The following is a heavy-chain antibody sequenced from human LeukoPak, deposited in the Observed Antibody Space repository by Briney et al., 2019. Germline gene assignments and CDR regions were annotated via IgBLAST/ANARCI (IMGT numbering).Heavy chain of an antibody. CDR2: IYYSGST. J-gene: IGHJ4*02. CDR1: GGSISSGDYY. CDR3: ARQLGYCSTSSCYPYFDS. Sequence: SETLSLTCTVSGGSISSGDYYWSWIRQPPGKGLEWIGYIYYSGSTYYNPSLKSRVTISVDTSKSQFSLKVSSVTPADTAVYYCARQLGYCSTSSCYPYFDSWGQGTVVTVSS. D-gene: IGHD2-2*01. V-gene: IGHV4-30-4*02.